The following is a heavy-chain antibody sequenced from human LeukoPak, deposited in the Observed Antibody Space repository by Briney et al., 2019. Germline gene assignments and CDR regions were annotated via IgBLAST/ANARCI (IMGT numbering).Heavy chain of an antibody. CDR3: GRSAYYNDRSGYRTNWFDP. D-gene: IGHD3-22*01. CDR2: INHSGST. CDR1: GGSFSGYY. Sequence: PSETLSLTCAVYGGSFSGYYWSWIRQPPGKGLEWIGEINHSGSTNYNPSLKSRVTISVDTSKNQFSLKLSSVTAADRAVYYCGRSAYYNDRSGYRTNWFDPGGQGTLVTVSS. V-gene: IGHV4-34*01. J-gene: IGHJ5*02.